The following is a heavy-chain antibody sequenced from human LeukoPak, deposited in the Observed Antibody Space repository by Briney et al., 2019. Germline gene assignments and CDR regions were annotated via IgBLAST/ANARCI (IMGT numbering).Heavy chain of an antibody. CDR2: ISSGGSTI. V-gene: IGHV3-48*02. Sequence: GGSVTLPCAASGFIFSRYSMRWVRHAPGKAREWVSYISSGGSTIYYPDSVRGRFAISRDNAKNSLFLQMNSLRDEYTTLYYCARSRGNQLSIDYWGQGTMVTVSS. CDR1: GFIFSRYS. CDR3: ARSRGNQLSIDY. D-gene: IGHD3-22*01. J-gene: IGHJ4*02.